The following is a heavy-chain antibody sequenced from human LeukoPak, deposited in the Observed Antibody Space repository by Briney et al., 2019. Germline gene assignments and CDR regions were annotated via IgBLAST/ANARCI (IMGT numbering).Heavy chain of an antibody. V-gene: IGHV3-33*06. Sequence: GGSLRLSCAASGFTFSSYGMHWVRQALGKGLEWVAVIWYDGSNKYYADSVKGRFTISRDNSKNTLYLQMNSLRAEDTAVYYCAKDRAHYYDSSGLNYWGQGTLVTVSS. D-gene: IGHD3-22*01. CDR1: GFTFSSYG. CDR2: IWYDGSNK. CDR3: AKDRAHYYDSSGLNY. J-gene: IGHJ4*02.